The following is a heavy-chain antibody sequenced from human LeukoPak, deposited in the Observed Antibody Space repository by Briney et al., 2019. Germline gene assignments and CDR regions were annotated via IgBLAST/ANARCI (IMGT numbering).Heavy chain of an antibody. Sequence: ASVKVSCKASGYTFTAYYIHWVRQAPGQGLEWMGRINPKNGDTNYAQKFQGRVTMTRDTSISTAYMELSRLRSDDMAVYYCARGGEYYDSSGYYTLIDYWGQGTLVTVSS. V-gene: IGHV1-2*06. D-gene: IGHD3-22*01. J-gene: IGHJ4*02. CDR3: ARGGEYYDSSGYYTLIDY. CDR2: INPKNGDT. CDR1: GYTFTAYY.